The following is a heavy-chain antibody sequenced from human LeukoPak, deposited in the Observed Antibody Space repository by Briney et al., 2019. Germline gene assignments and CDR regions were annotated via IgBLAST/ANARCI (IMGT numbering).Heavy chain of an antibody. V-gene: IGHV3-7*01. CDR1: GFTFKEYW. J-gene: IGHJ4*02. CDR3: AREYSSSSGRSFDY. Sequence: PGGSLRLSCAASGFTFKEYWMSWARQAPGKGLEWVAFIKEDGSEKFYVDSVKDRFTISRDNAKNSLYLQMNSLRAEDTAVYYCAREYSSSSGRSFDYWGQGTLVIVSS. CDR2: IKEDGSEK. D-gene: IGHD6-6*01.